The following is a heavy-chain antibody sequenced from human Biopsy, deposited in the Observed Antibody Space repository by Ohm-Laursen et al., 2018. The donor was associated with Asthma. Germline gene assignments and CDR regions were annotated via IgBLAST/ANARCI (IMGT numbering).Heavy chain of an antibody. V-gene: IGHV3-53*01. J-gene: IGHJ4*02. CDR1: GFTVSRDR. Sequence: SLRLSCAASGFTVSRDRMFWVRQAPGKGLEWVSVIYSGETSLTADSLRGRFTTSRDFSKKTLDLQMHSLRVEETAVYYCARGDDSRWSHYYFDYWGQGTLGTVSS. D-gene: IGHD3-22*01. CDR2: IYSGETS. CDR3: ARGDDSRWSHYYFDY.